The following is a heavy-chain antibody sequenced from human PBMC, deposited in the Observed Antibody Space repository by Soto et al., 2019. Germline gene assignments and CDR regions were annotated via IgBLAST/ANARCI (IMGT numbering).Heavy chain of an antibody. CDR1: GFSLSTSGVG. D-gene: IGHD5-12*01. CDR2: IYWDDDK. J-gene: IGHJ1*01. CDR3: AHSEATGDLGAEYFQH. V-gene: IGHV2-5*02. Sequence: QITLKESGPPLVKPTQTLTLTCTFSGFSLSTSGVGVGWIRQPPGKALEWLALIYWDDDKRYSPSLKSRLTITKDTSKYQVVLTMTNMDPVDTATYYCAHSEATGDLGAEYFQHWGQGTLVTVSS.